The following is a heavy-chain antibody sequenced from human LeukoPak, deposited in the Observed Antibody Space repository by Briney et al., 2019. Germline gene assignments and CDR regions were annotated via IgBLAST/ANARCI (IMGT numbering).Heavy chain of an antibody. CDR2: ISSSGSTI. J-gene: IGHJ5*02. CDR1: GFTFSDYY. V-gene: IGHV3-11*04. Sequence: GGSLRLSCAASGFTFSDYYMSWIRQAPGKGLEWVSYISSSGSTIYYADSVKGRFTISRDNSKNTLYLQMNSLRAEDTAVYYCARGKTSQNIVTRKTYNWFDPWGQGTLVTVSS. CDR3: ARGKTSQNIVTRKTYNWFDP. D-gene: IGHD2/OR15-2a*01.